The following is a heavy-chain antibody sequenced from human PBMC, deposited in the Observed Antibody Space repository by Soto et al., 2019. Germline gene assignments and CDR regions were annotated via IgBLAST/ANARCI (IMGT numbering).Heavy chain of an antibody. CDR1: GYSFTSYW. CDR3: ARHLAGRYSSSSLDYYYYCMDV. CDR2: IYPGDSDT. D-gene: IGHD6-6*01. Sequence: GESLKISCKGSGYSFTSYWIGWVRQMPGKGLEWMGIIYPGDSDTRYSPSFQGQVTISADKSISTAYLQWSSLKASDTAMYYCARHLAGRYSSSSLDYYYYCMDVRGKGTTVTVSS. V-gene: IGHV5-51*01. J-gene: IGHJ6*03.